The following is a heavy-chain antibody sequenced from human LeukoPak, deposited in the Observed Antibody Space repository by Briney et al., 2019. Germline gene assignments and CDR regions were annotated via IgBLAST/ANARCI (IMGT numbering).Heavy chain of an antibody. V-gene: IGHV1-69*05. D-gene: IGHD3-3*01. J-gene: IGHJ4*02. CDR3: ARVGSDFWSGYLLDY. CDR2: IIPIFGTA. Sequence: SVKVSCKASGYTFTSYAISWVRQAPGQGLEWMGGIIPIFGTANYAQKFQGRVTITTDESTSTAYMELSSLRSEDTAVYYCARVGSDFWSGYLLDYWGQGTLVTVSS. CDR1: GYTFTSYA.